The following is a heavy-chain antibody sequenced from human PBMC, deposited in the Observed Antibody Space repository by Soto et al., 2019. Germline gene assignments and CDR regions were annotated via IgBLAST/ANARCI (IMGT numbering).Heavy chain of an antibody. J-gene: IGHJ6*03. CDR3: ARDRGGDRYCSSTSCVGGPMDV. V-gene: IGHV3-33*08. Sequence: GGSLRLSCAASGFTFSSYGMHWVRQAPGKGLEWVAVIWYDGSNKYYADSVKGRFTISRDNSKNTLYLQMNSLRAEDTAVYYCARDRGGDRYCSSTSCVGGPMDVWGKGTTVTVSS. D-gene: IGHD2-2*01. CDR2: IWYDGSNK. CDR1: GFTFSSYG.